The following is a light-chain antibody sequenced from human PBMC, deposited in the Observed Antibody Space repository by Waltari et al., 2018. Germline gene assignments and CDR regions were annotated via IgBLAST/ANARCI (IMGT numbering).Light chain of an antibody. J-gene: IGKJ2*01. Sequence: VMTQSPATLSVSPGDSVTLSCRASQSLPSNFAWYQQKPGQPPRLLLFGASTRATGVSDRFSGSGTTTQFSLTISSLQPEDFAVYFCQQYNRWPSTFGQGTKLDIK. V-gene: IGKV3-15*01. CDR3: QQYNRWPST. CDR1: QSLPSN. CDR2: GAS.